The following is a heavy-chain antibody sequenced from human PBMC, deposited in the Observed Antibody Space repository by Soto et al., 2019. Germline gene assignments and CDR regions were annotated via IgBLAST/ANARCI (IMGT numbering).Heavy chain of an antibody. J-gene: IGHJ4*02. Sequence: QVQLQESGPGLVQPSQTLSLTCTVSGDSISSGDYYWSWVRQSPGKGLEWIGCIYYSGTTYYNPSLYLPLTMTVDTSTDEFSMRLSSVSAAATATYFTARDFQRYSSSPGTLDYWGQGTLVTVSS. D-gene: IGHD6-6*01. CDR2: IYYSGTT. CDR3: ARDFQRYSSSPGTLDY. V-gene: IGHV4-30-4*01. CDR1: GDSISSGDYY.